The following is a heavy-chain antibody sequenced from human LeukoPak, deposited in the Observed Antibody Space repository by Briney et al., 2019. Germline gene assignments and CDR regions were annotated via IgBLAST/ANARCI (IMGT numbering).Heavy chain of an antibody. CDR3: AKAPRIAAAGSYYYMDV. V-gene: IGHV3-7*03. CDR2: IKQDGTEK. D-gene: IGHD6-13*01. J-gene: IGHJ6*03. Sequence: GGSLRLSCEASGYTFKNAWMIWVRQAPGKGLEWVANIKQDGTEKYYVDSVKGRFTISRDNSKNTLYLQMNSLRAEDTAVYYCAKAPRIAAAGSYYYMDVWGKGTTVTISS. CDR1: GYTFKNAW.